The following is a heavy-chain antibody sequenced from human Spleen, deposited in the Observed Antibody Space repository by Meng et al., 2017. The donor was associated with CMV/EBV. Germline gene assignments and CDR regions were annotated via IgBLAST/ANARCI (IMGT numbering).Heavy chain of an antibody. CDR3: ARGLPYYYYAMDV. J-gene: IGHJ6*02. D-gene: IGHD1-26*01. V-gene: IGHV4-34*01. CDR1: GGSFSGYQ. Sequence: SETLSLTCVVYGGSFSGYQWSWLRQPPGQGLEWIGEINHSGSTNYNPSLKSRVTISVDTSKNQFSLKLRYMTAADTAVYYCARGLPYYYYAMDVWGQGTTVTVSS. CDR2: INHSGST.